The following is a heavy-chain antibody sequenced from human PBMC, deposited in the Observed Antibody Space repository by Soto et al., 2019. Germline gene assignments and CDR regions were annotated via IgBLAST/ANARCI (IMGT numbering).Heavy chain of an antibody. D-gene: IGHD6-13*01. J-gene: IGHJ4*02. CDR3: ARVRYSSSWLLDY. CDR1: GGSISSGGYS. Sequence: PSETLSLTCAVSGGSISSGGYSWSWIRQPPGKGPEWIGYIYYNGGTNYNPSLKSRVAISLDTSKNQFSLTLSSVTAVDTAVYYCARVRYSSSWLLDYWGQGTLVTVSS. CDR2: IYYNGGT. V-gene: IGHV4-61*08.